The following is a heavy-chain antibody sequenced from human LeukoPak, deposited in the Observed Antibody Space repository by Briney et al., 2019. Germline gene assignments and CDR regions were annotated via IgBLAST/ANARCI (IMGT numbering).Heavy chain of an antibody. V-gene: IGHV1-2*04. CDR2: INPNSGGT. CDR1: GYTFTSYG. CDR3: ARGTPGSYLGY. D-gene: IGHD3-16*02. J-gene: IGHJ4*02. Sequence: ASVKVSCKASGYTFTSYGISWVRQAPRQGLEWMGWINPNSGGTNYAQKFKGWVTLTRDTSINTTYMELSRLASDVTAVYFCARGTPGSYLGYWGQGTLVTVSS.